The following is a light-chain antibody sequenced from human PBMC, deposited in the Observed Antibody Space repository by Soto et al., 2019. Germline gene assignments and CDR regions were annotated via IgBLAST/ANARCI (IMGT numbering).Light chain of an antibody. J-gene: IGKJ3*01. CDR3: QQYQSYFLT. V-gene: IGKV1-5*01. Sequence: DIQMTQSPSTLSASVGDRVTITCRASQSISRSLAWYQQKSGKAPKLLIYDASSLESGVPSRFSGSGFGTEFTLTISGLQPDEFSTYYCQQYQSYFLTFGPGTTVYMK. CDR1: QSISRS. CDR2: DAS.